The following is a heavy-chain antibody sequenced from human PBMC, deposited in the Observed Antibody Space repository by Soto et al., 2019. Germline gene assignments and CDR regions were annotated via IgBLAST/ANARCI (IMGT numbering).Heavy chain of an antibody. CDR3: ARRYCTNGVCSCNWFDP. CDR2: IYYSGST. CDR1: GGSISSSSYY. Sequence: SETLSLTCTVSGGSISSSSYYWGWIRQPPGKGLEWIGSIYYSGSTYYNPSLKSRVTISVDTSKNQFSLKLSSVTAADTAVYYCARRYCTNGVCSCNWFDPWGQGTLVTVSS. D-gene: IGHD2-8*01. J-gene: IGHJ5*02. V-gene: IGHV4-39*01.